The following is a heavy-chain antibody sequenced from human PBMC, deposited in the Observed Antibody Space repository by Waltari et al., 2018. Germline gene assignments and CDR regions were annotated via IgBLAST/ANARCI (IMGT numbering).Heavy chain of an antibody. V-gene: IGHV3-48*03. D-gene: IGHD6-19*01. CDR2: IGTSAGDI. CDR1: GLHFMNYE. CDR3: ATDVSGWVDFEH. Sequence: EVQLVESGGDMVKPGGSLRLSCVVKGLHFMNYEMDWFRLAPGKGLEWISYIGTSAGDIYYAESVKGRFTISRDNVKNSLYLQINSLRVEDTAVYYCATDVSGWVDFEHWGRGTLVTVSS. J-gene: IGHJ4*02.